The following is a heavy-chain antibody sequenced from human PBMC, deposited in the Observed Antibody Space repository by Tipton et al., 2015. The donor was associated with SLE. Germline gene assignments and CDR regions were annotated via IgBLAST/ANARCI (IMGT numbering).Heavy chain of an antibody. CDR3: ARQGVSLLGITKYYFDY. CDR1: GGSITSSGFY. Sequence: TLSLTCTVSGGSITSSGFYWGWFRQPPGKGLEWIGSIDYSGTSYYTPSLKSRVTMSIDTSRKQFSLRMNSVTAADTAVYYCARQGVSLLGITKYYFDYWGQGTLVTVSS. CDR2: IDYSGTS. V-gene: IGHV4-39*01. J-gene: IGHJ4*02. D-gene: IGHD3-16*01.